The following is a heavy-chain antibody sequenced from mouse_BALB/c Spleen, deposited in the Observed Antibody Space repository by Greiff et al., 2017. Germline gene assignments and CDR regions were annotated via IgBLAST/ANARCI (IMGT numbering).Heavy chain of an antibody. CDR3: NEGGATAY. Sequence: VQLKQSGAELVRSGASVKLSCTASGFNIKDYYMHWVKQRPEQGLEWIGWIDPENGDTEYAPKFQGKATMTADTSSNTAYLQPSSLTSEDTAVYYCNEGGATAYWGQGTLVTVSA. CDR2: IDPENGDT. CDR1: GFNIKDYY. D-gene: IGHD3-1*01. J-gene: IGHJ3*01. V-gene: IGHV14-4*02.